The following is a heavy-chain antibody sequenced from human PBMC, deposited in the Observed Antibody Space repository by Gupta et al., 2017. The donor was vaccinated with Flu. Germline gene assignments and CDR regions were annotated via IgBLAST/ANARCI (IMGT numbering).Heavy chain of an antibody. CDR1: GFTFGIYA. D-gene: IGHD3-22*01. CDR3: ERHFSDRDAFDI. CDR2: SSSSSSCM. J-gene: IGHJ3*02. V-gene: IGHV3-21*01. Sequence: EVHLLESGGGLVKPGGSLRLSCAASGFTFGIYAMSWVRQAPGKGLEWVSSSSSSSSCMYYADAVRGRCTSARDNAKNSLYLQMNSQRAEDTAVYYCERHFSDRDAFDIWGKGKMVTVSS.